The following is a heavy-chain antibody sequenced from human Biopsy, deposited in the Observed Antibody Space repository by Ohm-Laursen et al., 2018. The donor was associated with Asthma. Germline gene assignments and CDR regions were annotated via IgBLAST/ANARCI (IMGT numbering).Heavy chain of an antibody. CDR2: ISVYNGNT. Sequence: ASVKVSCKTSGYTFNSAGITWPRQAPGQGLEWMGWISVYNGNTKVAQKLQDRVTMITDTSTSTAYMELRSLRSDDTAVYFCARAVDYSHYYGIDVWGQGTTVTVS. CDR3: ARAVDYSHYYGIDV. J-gene: IGHJ6*02. CDR1: GYTFNSAG. D-gene: IGHD3-10*01. V-gene: IGHV1-18*01.